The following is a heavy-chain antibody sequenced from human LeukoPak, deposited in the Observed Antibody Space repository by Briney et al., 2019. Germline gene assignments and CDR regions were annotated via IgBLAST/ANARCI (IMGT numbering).Heavy chain of an antibody. CDR3: AKRNYYYGLDV. CDR2: INWTGGIT. J-gene: IGHJ6*02. Sequence: PGGSLRLSCAASGFTFYDYGMNWVRQAPGKGLEWVSGINWTGGITAYADSVRGRFTISRDNAKNSLYLQMNSLRAEDTAVYYCAKRNYYYGLDVWGQGNTVTVS. CDR1: GFTFYDYG. V-gene: IGHV3-20*04.